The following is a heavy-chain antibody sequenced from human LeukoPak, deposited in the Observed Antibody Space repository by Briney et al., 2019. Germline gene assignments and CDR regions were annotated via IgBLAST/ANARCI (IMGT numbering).Heavy chain of an antibody. CDR3: AKDKQWLVDYYYNGMDV. CDR2: ISGDGGST. Sequence: GGSLRLSCAASGFTFDDYAMHWVRQAPGKGLEWVSLISGDGGSTYYADSVKGRFTMSRDNSKNSLYLQMNSLRTEDTAMYYCAKDKQWLVDYYYNGMDVWGHGTTVTVSS. D-gene: IGHD6-19*01. CDR1: GFTFDDYA. J-gene: IGHJ6*02. V-gene: IGHV3-43*02.